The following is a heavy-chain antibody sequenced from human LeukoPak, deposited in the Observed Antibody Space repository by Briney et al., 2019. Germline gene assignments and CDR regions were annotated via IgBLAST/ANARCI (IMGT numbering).Heavy chain of an antibody. J-gene: IGHJ4*02. D-gene: IGHD2-15*01. CDR3: ARGLTGYCSGGSCQEIDY. V-gene: IGHV4-31*03. Sequence: PSETLSLTCTVSGGSISSGGYYWSWIRQHPGKGLEWIGYIYYSGSTYYNPSLKSRVTISVDTSKNQFSLKLSSVTAADTAVYYCARGLTGYCSGGSCQEIDYWGQGTLVTVSS. CDR2: IYYSGST. CDR1: GGSISSGGYY.